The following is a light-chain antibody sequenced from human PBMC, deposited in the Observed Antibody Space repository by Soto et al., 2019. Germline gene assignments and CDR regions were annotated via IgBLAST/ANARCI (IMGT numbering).Light chain of an antibody. V-gene: IGKV3-20*01. CDR3: HQYSSPRPT. CDR1: QSFARY. Sequence: IVLTQSPGTLSLSPGESATLSCSASQSFARYLAWYQQKPGQPPRLLMYRASTRAIGIPDRFTGSGSGTEFTLTISRVEADDFAEYYCHQYSSPRPTVGEGTKVEIK. CDR2: RAS. J-gene: IGKJ4*02.